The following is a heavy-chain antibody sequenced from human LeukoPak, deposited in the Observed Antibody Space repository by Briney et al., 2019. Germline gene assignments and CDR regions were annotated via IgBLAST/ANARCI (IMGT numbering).Heavy chain of an antibody. Sequence: GGSLRLSCAASGFTVSTNYMSWVRQAPGKGLEWVSVLYHGGSTYYADSVKGRFTISRDNSNNTLYLQMNRLRVKDTAVYYCAKTYSRESGYDFFFHYWGQGTRVTVSS. CDR1: GFTVSTNY. J-gene: IGHJ4*02. CDR3: AKTYSRESGYDFFFHY. V-gene: IGHV3-53*01. D-gene: IGHD5-12*01. CDR2: LYHGGST.